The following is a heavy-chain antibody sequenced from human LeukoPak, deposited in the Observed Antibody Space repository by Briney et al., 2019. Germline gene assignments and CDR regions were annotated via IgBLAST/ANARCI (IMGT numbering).Heavy chain of an antibody. CDR3: ARDAGQMSTMRGLYGMDV. Sequence: GGSLRLSCAASGFNFSSYAMHWVRQAPGKGLEWVAVISYDGSNKYYADSVKGRFTISRDNSKNTLYLQMNSLRAEDTAVYYYARDAGQMSTMRGLYGMDVWGQGTTVTVSS. CDR1: GFNFSSYA. J-gene: IGHJ6*02. CDR2: ISYDGSNK. D-gene: IGHD3-22*01. V-gene: IGHV3-30-3*01.